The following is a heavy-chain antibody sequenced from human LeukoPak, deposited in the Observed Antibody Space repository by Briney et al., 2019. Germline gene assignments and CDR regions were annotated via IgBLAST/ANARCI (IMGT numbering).Heavy chain of an antibody. Sequence: SETLSLTCTVSGAPISNYYWSWIRQPAGKGLEWIGRVYTSGSTTYSPSFRSRVTTSVDKSKNQLSLKLTSVTAADTAVYYCAGRDYWGQGTLVTVSS. CDR2: VYTSGST. V-gene: IGHV4-4*07. J-gene: IGHJ4*02. CDR3: AGRDY. CDR1: GAPISNYY.